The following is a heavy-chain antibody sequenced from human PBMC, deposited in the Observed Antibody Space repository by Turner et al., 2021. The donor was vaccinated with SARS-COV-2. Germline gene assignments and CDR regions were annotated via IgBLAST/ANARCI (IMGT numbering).Heavy chain of an antibody. CDR3: ATPGGIGACFYFES. V-gene: IGHV4-39*01. J-gene: IGHJ4*02. D-gene: IGHD3-16*01. Sequence: QLHLHESGPGLVGPSDTLSLICTVSGASMDNSNYDWGWVRQPPGEGLEWIGSVFYTGATFYNPSLKSRLDISVDLSKNQFSLTLNSVTAADTAVYYCATPGGIGACFYFESWGQGALVIVS. CDR2: VFYTGAT. CDR1: GASMDNSNYD.